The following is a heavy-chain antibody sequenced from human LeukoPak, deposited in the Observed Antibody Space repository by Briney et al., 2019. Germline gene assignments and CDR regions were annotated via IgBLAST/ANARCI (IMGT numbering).Heavy chain of an antibody. D-gene: IGHD3-22*01. CDR2: IYYSGST. Sequence: SETLSLTCTVSGGSISSYYWSWIRQPPGKGLEWIGYIYYSGSTNYNPSLKSRVTISVDTSKNQFSLKLSSVTAADTAVYYCARRRMGYYDTTPIDYWGQGTLVTVSS. V-gene: IGHV4-59*12. CDR3: ARRRMGYYDTTPIDY. CDR1: GGSISSYY. J-gene: IGHJ4*02.